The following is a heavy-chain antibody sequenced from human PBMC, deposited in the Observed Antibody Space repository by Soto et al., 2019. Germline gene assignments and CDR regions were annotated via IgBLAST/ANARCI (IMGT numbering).Heavy chain of an antibody. CDR3: TRDENGVGPTQDY. J-gene: IGHJ4*02. CDR2: INNDGTRT. Sequence: EMQLVESGGGLVQPGGSLRLSCAASGFTFSHYWMHWVRQVPGKGLVWVSRINNDGTRTFYGDSVKGRFTVSRDNAKNTLYLQMNSLRAEDTALYYCTRDENGVGPTQDYWGQGTLVTVSS. CDR1: GFTFSHYW. V-gene: IGHV3-74*01. D-gene: IGHD1-26*01.